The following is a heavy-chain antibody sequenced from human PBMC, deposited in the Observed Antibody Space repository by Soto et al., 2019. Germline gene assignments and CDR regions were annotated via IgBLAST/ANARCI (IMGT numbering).Heavy chain of an antibody. D-gene: IGHD3-22*01. CDR2: ITGGSETI. CDR1: GFNFSPYS. CDR3: TTSNGHLDN. V-gene: IGHV3-48*01. J-gene: IGHJ4*02. Sequence: PGGSLRLSCAASGFNFSPYSMNWVRQTPGKRLEWLSYITGGSETISYADSVRGRFTISRDNAKTSVYLQLNRLRPEDTAIYFCTTSNGHLDNWGRGTLVTVSS.